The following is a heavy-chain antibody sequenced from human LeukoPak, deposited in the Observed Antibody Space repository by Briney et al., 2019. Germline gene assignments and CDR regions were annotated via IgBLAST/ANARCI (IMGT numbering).Heavy chain of an antibody. D-gene: IGHD6-19*01. V-gene: IGHV3-23*01. CDR1: GFTFSKDW. J-gene: IGHJ4*02. CDR3: TTPGDSGWYNH. CDR2: ISRNGAHP. Sequence: PGGSLRLSCAASGFTFSKDWMSWVRQAPGKGLEWVSVISRNGAHPYYIDSVRDRFTVSRDNSKNIMYLQMNSLRAEDAALYYCTTPGDSGWYNHWGQGTLVTVSS.